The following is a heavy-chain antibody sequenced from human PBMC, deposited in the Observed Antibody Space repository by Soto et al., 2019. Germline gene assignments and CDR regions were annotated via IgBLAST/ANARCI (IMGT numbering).Heavy chain of an antibody. Sequence: PGGSLRLSCSASGFTFSSYAMHWVRQAPGKGLEYVSAISSNGGSTSYADSVKGRFTISRDNSKNTLYLQMNSLRADDTAVYHCAKGQNSGTYRFYFDYWGQGALVTVSS. CDR3: AKGQNSGTYRFYFDY. J-gene: IGHJ4*02. D-gene: IGHD1-26*01. V-gene: IGHV3-64*04. CDR2: ISSNGGST. CDR1: GFTFSSYA.